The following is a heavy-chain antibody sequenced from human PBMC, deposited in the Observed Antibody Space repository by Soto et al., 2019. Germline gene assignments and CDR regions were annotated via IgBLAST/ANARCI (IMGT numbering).Heavy chain of an antibody. Sequence: EVQLLESGGGLVQPGGSLKLSCAVSGFTFSIYAMCWVRQAPGRGLEWVAGINDDGDRTYYTDSVRGRFTISRDNSKNTLYLQMNRLRAEDPAVYYCAREEWTDRRPYLYSGMDVWGQGTTVTVSS. J-gene: IGHJ6*02. CDR3: AREEWTDRRPYLYSGMDV. CDR1: GFTFSIYA. CDR2: INDDGDRT. D-gene: IGHD3-3*01. V-gene: IGHV3-23*01.